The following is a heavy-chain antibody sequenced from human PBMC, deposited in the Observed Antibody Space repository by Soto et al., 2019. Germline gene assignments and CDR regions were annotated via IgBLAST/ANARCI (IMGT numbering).Heavy chain of an antibody. Sequence: PGESLKISCKGSGYSFTSYWIGWVRQMPGKGLEWMGIIYPGDSDTRYSPSFQGQVTISADKSISTAYLQWSSLKASDTAMYYCARRVGSSYYYYGMDVWGQGTTVTVSS. V-gene: IGHV5-51*01. CDR3: ARRVGSSYYYYGMDV. D-gene: IGHD6-13*01. CDR1: GYSFTSYW. J-gene: IGHJ6*02. CDR2: IYPGDSDT.